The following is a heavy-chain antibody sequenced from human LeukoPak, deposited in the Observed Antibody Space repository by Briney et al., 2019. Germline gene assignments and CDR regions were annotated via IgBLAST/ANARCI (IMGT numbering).Heavy chain of an antibody. Sequence: LSGGSLRLSCAASGFTVSSNYMSWVRQAPGKGLEWVSVIYSGGSTYYADSVKGRFTISRDNSKNTLYLQMNSLRAEDTAVYYCAKGAVESLDYYFYMEVWGKGTTVTVSS. D-gene: IGHD1-1*01. V-gene: IGHV3-53*01. CDR2: IYSGGST. CDR3: AKGAVESLDYYFYMEV. J-gene: IGHJ6*03. CDR1: GFTVSSNY.